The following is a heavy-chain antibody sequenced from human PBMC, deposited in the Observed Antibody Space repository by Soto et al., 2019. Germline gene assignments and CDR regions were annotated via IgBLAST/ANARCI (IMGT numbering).Heavy chain of an antibody. CDR2: IIPILGIA. Sequence: ASVKVSCKASGGTFSSYTISWGRQAPGQGLEWMGRIIPILGIANYAQKFQGRVTITADKSTSTAYMELSSLRSEDTAVYYCARDPPRYCSGGSCYNFDYWGQGTLVTVSS. J-gene: IGHJ4*02. V-gene: IGHV1-69*04. D-gene: IGHD2-15*01. CDR3: ARDPPRYCSGGSCYNFDY. CDR1: GGTFSSYT.